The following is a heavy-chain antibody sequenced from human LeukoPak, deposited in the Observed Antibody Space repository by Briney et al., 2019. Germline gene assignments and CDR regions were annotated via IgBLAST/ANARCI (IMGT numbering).Heavy chain of an antibody. CDR3: AREEFHYDSSGYYERWYFDL. CDR1: GGSISSYY. D-gene: IGHD3-22*01. J-gene: IGHJ2*01. V-gene: IGHV4-4*07. Sequence: KPSETLSLTCTVSGGSISSYYWSWIRQPAGKGLEWIGRIYTNGNTNYNPSLKSRVTMSVDTSKNQFSLKLSSVTAADTAVYYCAREEFHYDSSGYYERWYFDLWGRGTLVTVSS. CDR2: IYTNGNT.